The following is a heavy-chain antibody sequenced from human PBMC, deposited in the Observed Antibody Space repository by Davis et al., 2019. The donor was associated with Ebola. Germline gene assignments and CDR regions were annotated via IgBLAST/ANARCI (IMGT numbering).Heavy chain of an antibody. D-gene: IGHD4-17*01. CDR1: GFIVSDKY. CDR2: IYRDGRT. V-gene: IGHV3-53*05. Sequence: GESLKISCAASGFIVSDKYMSWVRQAPGKGLEWVSVIYRDGRTYYADSVKGRFTISRDNAKNSLHLQMNSLRPEDTAFYYCAKGHYGDYDRPFDYWGQGTLVTVSS. CDR3: AKGHYGDYDRPFDY. J-gene: IGHJ4*02.